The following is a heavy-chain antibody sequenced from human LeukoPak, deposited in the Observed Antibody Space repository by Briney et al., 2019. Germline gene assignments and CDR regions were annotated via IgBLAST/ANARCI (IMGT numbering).Heavy chain of an antibody. CDR3: AKGEEMRHCSSTSCYMPIYYYYGMDV. CDR2: ISGSGGST. CDR1: GFTFSSYA. Sequence: PGGSLRLSCAASGFTFSSYAMSWVRQAPGKGLEWVSAISGSGGSTYYADSVKGRFTISRDNSKNTLYLQMNSLRAEDTAVYYCAKGEEMRHCSSTSCYMPIYYYYGMDVWGQGTTVTVSS. J-gene: IGHJ6*02. D-gene: IGHD2-2*02. V-gene: IGHV3-23*01.